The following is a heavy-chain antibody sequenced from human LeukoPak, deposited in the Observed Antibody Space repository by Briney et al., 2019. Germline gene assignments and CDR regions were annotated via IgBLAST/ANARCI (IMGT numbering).Heavy chain of an antibody. D-gene: IGHD3-3*01. V-gene: IGHV3-30*02. J-gene: IGHJ4*02. CDR3: AQQCKSAYCSGSHY. Sequence: PGGSLRLSCAASGFIFSSYGMHWVRQAPGKGLEWVAYIRYDGSNKYYADSVRGRFTISRDNPKNTLYLEMNSLRAEDTAVYYCAQQCKSAYCSGSHYWGQGTLVTVSS. CDR1: GFIFSSYG. CDR2: IRYDGSNK.